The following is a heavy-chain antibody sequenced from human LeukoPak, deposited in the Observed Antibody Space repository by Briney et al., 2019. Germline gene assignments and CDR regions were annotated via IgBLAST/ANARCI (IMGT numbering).Heavy chain of an antibody. J-gene: IGHJ6*02. D-gene: IGHD6-19*01. CDR2: ISWNSGSI. Sequence: PGRSLRLSCAASGFTFDDYAMHWVRQAPGKGLEWVSGISWNSGSIGYADSVKGRFTISRDNAKNSLYLQMNSLRAEDTALYYCAKDIASGSGPYYGMDVWGQGTTVTVSS. CDR3: AKDIASGSGPYYGMDV. CDR1: GFTFDDYA. V-gene: IGHV3-9*01.